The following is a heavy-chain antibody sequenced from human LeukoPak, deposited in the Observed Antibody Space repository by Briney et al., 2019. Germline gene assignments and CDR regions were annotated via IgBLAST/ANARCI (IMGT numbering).Heavy chain of an antibody. CDR3: TRSRRDGNDY. CDR1: GFTFSSSC. Sequence: GGSLRLSCAASGFTFSSSCMSWVRQAPGKGLEWVANINEDGSAKYYVDSVKGRFTISRDNAKRSLDLQVNSLRAEDTAVYYCTRSRRDGNDYWGQGTLVTVSS. J-gene: IGHJ4*02. CDR2: INEDGSAK. V-gene: IGHV3-7*01. D-gene: IGHD5-24*01.